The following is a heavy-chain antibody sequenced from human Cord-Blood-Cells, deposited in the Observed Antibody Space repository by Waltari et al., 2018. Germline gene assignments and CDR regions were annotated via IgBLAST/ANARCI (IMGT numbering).Heavy chain of an antibody. Sequence: QVQLQESGPGLVKPSQTLSLPCTVPGGPISRGGYYRSWTRQPPGKGLEWIGYIYYSGSTYYNPSLKSRVTISVDTSKNQFSLKLSSVTAADTAVYYCARAPGDLRFLEWLFGMDVWGQGTTVTVSS. CDR1: GGPISRGGYY. CDR2: IYYSGST. V-gene: IGHV4-31*03. J-gene: IGHJ6*02. D-gene: IGHD3-3*01. CDR3: ARAPGDLRFLEWLFGMDV.